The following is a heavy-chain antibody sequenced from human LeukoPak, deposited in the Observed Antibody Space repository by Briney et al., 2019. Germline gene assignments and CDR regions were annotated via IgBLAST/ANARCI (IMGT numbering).Heavy chain of an antibody. D-gene: IGHD2-15*01. V-gene: IGHV1-46*01. Sequence: GASVKVSCKASGYTFTSYYMHWVRQAPGQGLEWMGIINPSGGSTSYAQKFQGRVTMTRDTSTSTVYMELSSLRSEDTAVYYCARDWEYCSGGSCYRYPFDYWGQGTLVTVSS. CDR1: GYTFTSYY. CDR2: INPSGGST. CDR3: ARDWEYCSGGSCYRYPFDY. J-gene: IGHJ4*02.